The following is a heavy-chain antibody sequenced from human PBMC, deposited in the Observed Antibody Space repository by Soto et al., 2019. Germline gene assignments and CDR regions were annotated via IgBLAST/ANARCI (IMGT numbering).Heavy chain of an antibody. CDR3: AKIALIVMVITTNTFDY. V-gene: IGHV3-23*01. CDR1: GFTFSSYA. Sequence: GGSLRLSCAASGFTFSSYAMSWVRQAPGKGLEWVSAISGSGGSTYYADSVKGRFTISRDNSKNTLYLQMNSLRAEDTAVYYCAKIALIVMVITTNTFDYWGQGTLVTVSS. D-gene: IGHD3-22*01. CDR2: ISGSGGST. J-gene: IGHJ4*02.